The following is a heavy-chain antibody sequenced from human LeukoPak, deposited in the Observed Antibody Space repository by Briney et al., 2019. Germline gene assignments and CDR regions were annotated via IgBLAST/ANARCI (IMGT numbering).Heavy chain of an antibody. CDR1: GFTFSSYN. Sequence: GGSLRLSCAASGFTFSSYNMNWVRQAPGKGLEWVSSISSRSSNIYYADSVKGRFTISTDNAKSSLYLQLNSLRAEDTAVYYCARDGLTGYYKGYYYYIDVWGKGTTVTVSS. J-gene: IGHJ6*03. D-gene: IGHD3-9*01. V-gene: IGHV3-21*01. CDR3: ARDGLTGYYKGYYYYIDV. CDR2: ISSRSSNI.